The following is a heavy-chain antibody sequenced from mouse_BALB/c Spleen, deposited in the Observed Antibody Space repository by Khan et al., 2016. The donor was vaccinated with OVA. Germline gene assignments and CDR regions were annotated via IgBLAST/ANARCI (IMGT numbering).Heavy chain of an antibody. V-gene: IGHV1-9*01. CDR1: GYTFSSYW. CDR2: ILPGSGSS. D-gene: IGHD4-1*01. Sequence: QVQLQQSGAELMKPGASMKISCKATGYTFSSYWIEWVKQRPGHGLEWIGEILPGSGSSNYNEKFKGRATFTAGTSSNTTYMQLSSLTSEDSAVNYCAISLGDYWGQGTTLTVSS. CDR3: AISLGDY. J-gene: IGHJ2*01.